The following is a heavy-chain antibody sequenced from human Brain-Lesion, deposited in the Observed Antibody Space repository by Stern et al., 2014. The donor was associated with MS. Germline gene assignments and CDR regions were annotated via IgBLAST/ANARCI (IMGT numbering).Heavy chain of an antibody. D-gene: IGHD4-17*01. J-gene: IGHJ4*02. CDR3: AEGGSYGFVY. CDR1: GNTFTNRY. V-gene: IGHV1-45*02. Sequence: VQLVESGAEVKKTGSSVKVSCQASGNTFTNRYLHWVRQAPGQALEWMGWITPFTGNTNYAQNFQDRVTITMDRSMSTAYMDLSSLRSDDTAIYFCAEGGSYGFVYLGQGTLVTVSS. CDR2: ITPFTGNT.